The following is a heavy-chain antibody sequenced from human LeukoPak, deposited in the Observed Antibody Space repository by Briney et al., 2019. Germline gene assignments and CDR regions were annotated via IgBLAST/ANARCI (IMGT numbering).Heavy chain of an antibody. V-gene: IGHV1-69*13. J-gene: IGHJ4*02. D-gene: IGHD2-2*02. CDR1: GGTFSSYA. Sequence: SVKVSCKASGGTFSSYAISWVRQAPGQGLEWMGGIIPIFGTANYAQKFQGRVTITADESTSTAYMELSSLRSEDTAVYYCARDVLYCSSTSCYIEYYFDYWGQGTLVTVSS. CDR3: ARDVLYCSSTSCYIEYYFDY. CDR2: IIPIFGTA.